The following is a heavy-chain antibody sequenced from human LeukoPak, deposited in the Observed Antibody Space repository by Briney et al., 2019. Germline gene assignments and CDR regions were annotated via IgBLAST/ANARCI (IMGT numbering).Heavy chain of an antibody. CDR2: ISAYKGNT. CDR1: GYPFASYG. J-gene: IGHJ2*01. D-gene: IGHD2-15*01. V-gene: IGHV1-18*01. CDR3: ARDHGGKVDRYFDV. Sequence: SVKVSCKASGYPFASYGVSWVRQAPGQGLEWMGWISAYKGNTNYAQKFQGRVTITTETSTSTAYMELKSLRSDDTAVYYCARDHGGKVDRYFDVWGRGTLVTVSS.